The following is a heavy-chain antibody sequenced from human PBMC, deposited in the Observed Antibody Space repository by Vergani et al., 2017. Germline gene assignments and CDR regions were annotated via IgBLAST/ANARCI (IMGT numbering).Heavy chain of an antibody. V-gene: IGHV3-21*01. Sequence: VQLVESGGGVVQPGRSLRLSCAASGFTFSSYSMNWVRQAPGKGLEWVSSISSSSSYIYYADSVKGRFTISRDNAKNSLYLQMNSLRAEDTAVYYCARDTGRGQQLVVAWGQGTLVTVSS. CDR2: ISSSSSYI. CDR3: ARDTGRGQQLVVA. J-gene: IGHJ5*02. CDR1: GFTFSSYS. D-gene: IGHD6-13*01.